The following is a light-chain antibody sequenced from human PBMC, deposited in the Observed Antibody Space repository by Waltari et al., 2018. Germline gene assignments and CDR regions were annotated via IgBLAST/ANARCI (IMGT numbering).Light chain of an antibody. CDR3: QTGGFGIWV. CDR1: SGHSSYA. CDR2: VNSDGSH. J-gene: IGLJ3*02. Sequence: QLMLTQSPSASASLGASVKLTCTLSSGHSSYAIAWHQQQPEKGPRYLMKVNSDGSHIKGDGIPYRVSGSSSGAERYLTISSLQSEDEADYYCQTGGFGIWVFGGGTKLTVL. V-gene: IGLV4-69*01.